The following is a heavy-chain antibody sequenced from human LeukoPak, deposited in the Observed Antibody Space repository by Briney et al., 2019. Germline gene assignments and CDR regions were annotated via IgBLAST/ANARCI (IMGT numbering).Heavy chain of an antibody. CDR2: INHSGST. CDR1: GGSFSGYY. Sequence: SETLSLTCAVYGGSFSGYYWSWIRQPPGKGLEWIGEINHSGSTNYNPSLKSRVTISVDTSKNQFSLKLSSVTAADTAVYYCARGLGFGVPKSYYYYYYGMDVWGQGTTVTVSS. V-gene: IGHV4-34*01. D-gene: IGHD3-10*01. CDR3: ARGLGFGVPKSYYYYYYGMDV. J-gene: IGHJ6*02.